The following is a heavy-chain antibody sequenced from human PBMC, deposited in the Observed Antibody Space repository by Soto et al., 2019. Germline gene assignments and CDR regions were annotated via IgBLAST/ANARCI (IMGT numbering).Heavy chain of an antibody. V-gene: IGHV3-7*03. D-gene: IGHD3-10*01. CDR1: GFTFSMYS. Sequence: GGSLRLSCEVSGFTFSMYSMSWVRQSPGKGLEWVAKIPQDGVDGHYADSVKGRFTIPRDNSKNTLYLQMNSLRAEDTAVYYCAYEFGDLDYYYGMDVWGQGTTVTVSS. CDR2: IPQDGVDG. CDR3: AYEFGDLDYYYGMDV. J-gene: IGHJ6*02.